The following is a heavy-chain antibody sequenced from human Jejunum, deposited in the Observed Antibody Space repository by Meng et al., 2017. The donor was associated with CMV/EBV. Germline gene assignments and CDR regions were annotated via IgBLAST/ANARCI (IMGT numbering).Heavy chain of an antibody. CDR1: GFTFSSYS. CDR2: ISGSSTYI. Sequence: SGFTFSSYSITWVRQAPGKGLEWLSYISGSSTYIYHADSVKGQFTISRDNAKNSVYLQMNRLRAEDTAVYYCARAIDYGDPNWFDPWGQGTLVTVSS. D-gene: IGHD4-17*01. CDR3: ARAIDYGDPNWFDP. J-gene: IGHJ5*02. V-gene: IGHV3-21*01.